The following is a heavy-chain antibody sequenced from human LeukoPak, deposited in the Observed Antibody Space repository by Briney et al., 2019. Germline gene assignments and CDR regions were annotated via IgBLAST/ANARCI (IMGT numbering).Heavy chain of an antibody. Sequence: PGGSLRLSCAASGFTFSDHCMNWVRQAPGKGLEWVSYISSSGSTIYYADSVKGRFTISRDNAKNSLYLQMNSLRAEDTAVYYCARYTTVVYYYYGMDVWGQGTTVTVSS. CDR3: ARYTTVVYYYYGMDV. J-gene: IGHJ6*02. CDR2: ISSSGSTI. V-gene: IGHV3-11*04. CDR1: GFTFSDHC. D-gene: IGHD4-23*01.